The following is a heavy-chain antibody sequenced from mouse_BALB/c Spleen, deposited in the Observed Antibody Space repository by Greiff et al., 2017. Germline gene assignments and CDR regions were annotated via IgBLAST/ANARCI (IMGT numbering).Heavy chain of an antibody. J-gene: IGHJ2*01. CDR1: GFTFSSYA. CDR3: ARGLFTTATFDY. Sequence: EVKVEESGGGLVKPGGSLKLSCAASGFTFSSYAMSWVRQTPEKRLEWVASISSGGSTYYPDSVKGRFTISRDNARNILYLQMSSLRSEDTAMYYCARGLFTTATFDYWGQGTTLTVSS. CDR2: ISSGGST. V-gene: IGHV5-6-5*01. D-gene: IGHD1-2*01.